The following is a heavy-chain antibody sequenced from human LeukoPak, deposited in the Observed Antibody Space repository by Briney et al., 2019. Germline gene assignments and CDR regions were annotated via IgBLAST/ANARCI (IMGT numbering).Heavy chain of an antibody. V-gene: IGHV3-13*05. D-gene: IGHD1-26*01. Sequence: GGSLRLPCAAAEFLFSPYDIHWVRQRTGYGLEWVSGIDTAGDPYYGDSVKGRFTISRDKVKNFMYLQMNSLRAGDTAVYYCARGGGSYLVYYYLYGRGQGTLVTVSS. J-gene: IGHJ4*02. CDR1: EFLFSPYD. CDR3: ARGGGSYLVYYYLYG. CDR2: IDTAGDP.